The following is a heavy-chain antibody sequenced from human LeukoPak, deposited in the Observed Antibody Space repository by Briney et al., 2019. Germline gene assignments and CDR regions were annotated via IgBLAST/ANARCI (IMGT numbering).Heavy chain of an antibody. CDR1: GFTFTSYW. D-gene: IGHD3-10*01. J-gene: IGHJ4*02. CDR3: ARDSRGSGSYYKN. CDR2: ISSSSSYI. Sequence: AGGSLRLSCVASGFTFTSYWMSWVRQAPGKGLEWVSFISSSSSYIYYADSLKGRFTISRDNAKNSLYLQMNSLRAEDTAVYYCARDSRGSGSYYKNWGQGTLVTVSP. V-gene: IGHV3-21*01.